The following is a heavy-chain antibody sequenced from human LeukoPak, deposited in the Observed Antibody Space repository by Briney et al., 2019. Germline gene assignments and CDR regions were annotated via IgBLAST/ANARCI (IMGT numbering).Heavy chain of an antibody. CDR1: GYSFTSYW. Sequence: GESLQISCQGSGYSFTSYWIGWVRQMPGKGLEWMGIIYPGDSDTRYSPSFQGQVTISADKSISTAYLQWSSLKASDTATYYCARHLLAGYIWFDPWGQGTLVTVSS. CDR2: IYPGDSDT. J-gene: IGHJ5*02. CDR3: ARHLLAGYIWFDP. V-gene: IGHV5-51*01. D-gene: IGHD3-9*01.